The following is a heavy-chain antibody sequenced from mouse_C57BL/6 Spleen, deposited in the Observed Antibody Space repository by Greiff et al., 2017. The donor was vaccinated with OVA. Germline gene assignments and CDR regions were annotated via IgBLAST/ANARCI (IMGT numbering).Heavy chain of an antibody. J-gene: IGHJ3*01. V-gene: IGHV1-50*01. CDR1: GYTFTSYW. Sequence: VQLQQPGAELVKPGASVKLSCKASGYTFTSYWMQWVKQRPGQGLEWIGEIDPSDSYTNYNQKFKGKATLTVDKTSSTAYLQLSSLTSEDSAVSYCAREEPQSARSFAYWGQGTLVTVSA. CDR3: AREEPQSARSFAY. CDR2: IDPSDSYT. D-gene: IGHD3-1*01.